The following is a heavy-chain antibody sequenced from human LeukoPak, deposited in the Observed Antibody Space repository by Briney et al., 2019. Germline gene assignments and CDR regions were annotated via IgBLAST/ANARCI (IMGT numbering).Heavy chain of an antibody. CDR3: ARLNSSGWLDY. Sequence: SETLSLTSTVSGGSINSYYWSWIRQPPGKGLEWIGYIYDSGSTNYNPSLKSRVTISVDTSKNQFSLRLRSVTAADTAVYYCARLNSSGWLDYWGQGTLVTVSS. CDR2: IYDSGST. J-gene: IGHJ4*02. V-gene: IGHV4-59*01. CDR1: GGSINSYY. D-gene: IGHD6-19*01.